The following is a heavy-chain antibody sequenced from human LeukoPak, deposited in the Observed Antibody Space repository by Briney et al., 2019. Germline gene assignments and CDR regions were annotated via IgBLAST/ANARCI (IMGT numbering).Heavy chain of an antibody. CDR3: SITMLRGVIIEDY. CDR2: INSGGTVT. D-gene: IGHD3-10*01. V-gene: IGHV3-74*01. CDR1: GFTFSDFW. J-gene: IGHJ4*02. Sequence: PGGSLRLSCAASGFTFSDFWMHWVRQAPGKGLVWVSRINSGGTVTNYADSVKGRLTISRDNAKNTLYLQMNSLRAEDTAVYYCSITMLRGVIIEDYWGQGTLVTVSS.